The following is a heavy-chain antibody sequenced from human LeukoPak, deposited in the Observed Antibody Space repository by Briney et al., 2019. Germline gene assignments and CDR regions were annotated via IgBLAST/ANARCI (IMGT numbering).Heavy chain of an antibody. V-gene: IGHV3-30-3*01. CDR1: GFTFSGYA. CDR3: ARGVATVTTGRSSYNWFDP. J-gene: IGHJ5*02. D-gene: IGHD4-17*01. CDR2: ISYDGSNK. Sequence: QPGRSLRLSCAASGFTFSGYAMHWVRQAPGKGLEWVAVISYDGSNKYYADSVKGRFTISRDNSKNTLYLQMNSLRAEDTAVYYCARGVATVTTGRSSYNWFDPWGQGTLATVSS.